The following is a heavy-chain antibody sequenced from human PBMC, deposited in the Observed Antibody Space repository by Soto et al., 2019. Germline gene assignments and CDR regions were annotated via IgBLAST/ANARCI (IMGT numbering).Heavy chain of an antibody. J-gene: IGHJ5*02. CDR2: IYHSGST. CDR3: ARLFTMVPNWFDP. V-gene: IGHV4-4*02. Sequence: SETLSLTCAVSGGSISSSNWWSWVRQPPGKGLEWIGEIYHSGSTNYNPSLKSRVTISVDTSKNQFSLKLSSVTAADTAVYYCARLFTMVPNWFDPWGQGTLVTVSS. D-gene: IGHD3-10*01. CDR1: GGSISSSNW.